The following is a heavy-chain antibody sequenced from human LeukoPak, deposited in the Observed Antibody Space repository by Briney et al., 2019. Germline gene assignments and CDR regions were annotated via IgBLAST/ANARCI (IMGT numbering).Heavy chain of an antibody. CDR2: IYHSGST. D-gene: IGHD3-3*01. V-gene: IGHV4-30-2*01. J-gene: IGHJ3*01. CDR1: GGSISSGGYY. CDR3: AGGDRITVFGVVSLAAFDV. Sequence: SETLSLTCTVSGGSISSGGYYWSWIRQPPGKGLEWIGYIYHSGSTSYNPSLKSRVTISVDRSKNQFSLKLSSVTAADTAVYYCAGGDRITVFGVVSLAAFDVWGQGTMVTVSS.